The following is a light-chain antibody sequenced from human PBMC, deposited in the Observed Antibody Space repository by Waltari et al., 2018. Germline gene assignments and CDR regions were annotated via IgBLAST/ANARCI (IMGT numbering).Light chain of an antibody. V-gene: IGKV4-1*01. CDR3: QQYYTAPYT. J-gene: IGKJ2*01. CDR1: QSVFYNSNNKHY. CDR2: WAS. Sequence: DIVMTQSPDSLPVSLGERATLPCKSSQSVFYNSNNKHYLAWYQQKVGQPPKLLIYWASSRESGVPDRFSGSVSGTDFTLTISSLQTEDVAVYYCQQYYTAPYTFGQGTKLEIK.